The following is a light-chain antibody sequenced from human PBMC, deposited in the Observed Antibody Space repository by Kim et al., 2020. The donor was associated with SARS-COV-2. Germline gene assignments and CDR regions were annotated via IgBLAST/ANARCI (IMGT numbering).Light chain of an antibody. CDR3: QAWDSSTWV. V-gene: IGLV3-1*01. CDR1: KLGDKY. J-gene: IGLJ3*02. Sequence: SYELTQPPSVSESPGQTASITCSGDKLGDKYACWYQQKPGQSPVLVIYQDSKRPSGIPERFSGSNSGNTATLTISGTQAMDEADYYCQAWDSSTWVFGGGTQLTVL. CDR2: QDS.